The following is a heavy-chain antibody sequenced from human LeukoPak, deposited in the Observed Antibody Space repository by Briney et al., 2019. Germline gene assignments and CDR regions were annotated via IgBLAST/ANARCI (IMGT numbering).Heavy chain of an antibody. CDR2: ISWDGGRT. CDR3: AKATISWYYFEY. CDR1: GFTFDDYA. Sequence: GGSLRLSCTASGFTFDDYAMHWVRQAPGKGLEWVSLISWDGGRTFYADSVKGRFTISRDSSKNSLYLQMNSLRPEDTAFYYCAKATISWYYFEYWGQGTLVTVSS. D-gene: IGHD6-13*01. V-gene: IGHV3-43D*03. J-gene: IGHJ4*02.